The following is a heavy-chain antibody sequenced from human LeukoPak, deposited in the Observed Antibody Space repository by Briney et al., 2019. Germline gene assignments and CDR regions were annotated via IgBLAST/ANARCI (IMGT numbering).Heavy chain of an antibody. V-gene: IGHV3-23*01. Sequence: GGSLRLSCAASGFTFGSHAMSWVRQAPEKGLEWVSAISGSGGSTYYADSVKGRFTISRDNSKNTLYPQMNSLRAEDTAVYYCAKRYYSDSSGHLGSSDYWGQGTLVTVSS. CDR1: GFTFGSHA. CDR2: ISGSGGST. J-gene: IGHJ4*02. D-gene: IGHD3-22*01. CDR3: AKRYYSDSSGHLGSSDY.